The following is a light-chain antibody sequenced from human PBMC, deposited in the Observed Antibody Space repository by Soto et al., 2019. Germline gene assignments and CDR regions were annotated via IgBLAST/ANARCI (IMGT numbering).Light chain of an antibody. J-gene: IGLJ2*01. Sequence: QPVLTQPPSVSGAPGQRVTISCTGSSDIGAGYDVHWYQQLPGTAPKLLIYANTNRPSGVPDRFSGSKSGTSASLAITGLQAEDEADYYCQSYDSSLSSLLFGGGTKLTVL. CDR3: QSYDSSLSSLL. CDR1: SDIGAGYD. CDR2: ANT. V-gene: IGLV1-40*01.